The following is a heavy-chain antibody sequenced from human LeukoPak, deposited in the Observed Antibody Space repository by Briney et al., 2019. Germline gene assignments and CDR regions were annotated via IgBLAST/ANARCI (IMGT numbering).Heavy chain of an antibody. CDR3: ARHGGSAFYFHHQRAFDI. Sequence: SETLSLTCIVTGGSIGDYYWSWIRQAPGRGLEWIAYMHYSGIQNYNPSLESRATVSIATSINQFSLRVDSVTAADTAVYYCARHGGSAFYFHHQRAFDIWGQGTVVTVSS. D-gene: IGHD3-10*01. J-gene: IGHJ3*02. CDR1: GGSIGDYY. V-gene: IGHV4-59*08. CDR2: MHYSGIQ.